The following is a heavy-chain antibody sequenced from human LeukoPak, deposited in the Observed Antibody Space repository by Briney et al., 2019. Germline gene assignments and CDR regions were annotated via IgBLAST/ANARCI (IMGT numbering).Heavy chain of an antibody. J-gene: IGHJ4*02. Sequence: PGGSLRLSCAASGFIFSNAWMSWVRQAPGKGLEWVGRIKSKTDGGTTDYAAPVKGRFTISRDDSKNTLYLQINTLKTEDTAVYYCTTGTYSSSYYWGQGTLVTVSS. CDR3: TTGTYSSSYY. D-gene: IGHD6-6*01. CDR1: GFIFSNAW. V-gene: IGHV3-15*01. CDR2: IKSKTDGGTT.